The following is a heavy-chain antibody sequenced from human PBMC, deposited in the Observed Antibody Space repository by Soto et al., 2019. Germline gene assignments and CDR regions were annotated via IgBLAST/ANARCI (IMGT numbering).Heavy chain of an antibody. J-gene: IGHJ6*01. CDR2: IIPIFGTV. CDR3: AKGAVAGTPTSYYYYGMDV. CDR1: GGTFRTYA. D-gene: IGHD6-19*01. Sequence: QVQLLQSGAEVKKPGSSVRVSCEASGGTFRTYAISWVRQAPGQGLAWMGEIIPIFGTVNYAQKFQGRVMIPADESTTTVYMDLRSLRSEDTAVYYCAKGAVAGTPTSYYYYGMDVWWQGTTVTVSS. V-gene: IGHV1-69*12.